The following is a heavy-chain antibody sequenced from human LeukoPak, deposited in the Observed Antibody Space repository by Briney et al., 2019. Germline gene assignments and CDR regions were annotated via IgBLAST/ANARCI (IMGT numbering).Heavy chain of an antibody. CDR3: AREGDSSGYYYWYFDL. D-gene: IGHD3-22*01. J-gene: IGHJ2*01. CDR1: GGSISSGGYS. CDR2: IYHSGST. Sequence: SETLSLTCAVSGGSISSGGYSWSWIRQPAGKGLEWIGYIYHSGSTYYNPSLKSRVTISVDRSKNQFSLKLSSVTAADTAVYYCAREGDSSGYYYWYFDLWGRGTLVTVSS. V-gene: IGHV4-30-2*01.